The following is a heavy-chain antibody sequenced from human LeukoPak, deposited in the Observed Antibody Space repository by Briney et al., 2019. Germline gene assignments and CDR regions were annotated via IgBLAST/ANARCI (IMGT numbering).Heavy chain of an antibody. CDR3: ARRCQGPEVGIAVAGTGYYYYGMDV. V-gene: IGHV4-34*01. CDR2: INHSGST. D-gene: IGHD6-19*01. J-gene: IGHJ6*02. CDR1: GGSFSGYY. Sequence: SETLSLTCAVYGGSFSGYYWSWIRQPPGKGLEWIGEINHSGSTNYNPPLKSRVTILVDTSKNQFSLKLSSVTAADTAVYYCARRCQGPEVGIAVAGTGYYYYGMDVWGQGTTVTVSS.